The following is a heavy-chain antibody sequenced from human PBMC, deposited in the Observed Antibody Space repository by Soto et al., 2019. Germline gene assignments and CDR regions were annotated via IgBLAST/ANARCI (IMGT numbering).Heavy chain of an antibody. V-gene: IGHV6-1*01. D-gene: IGHD6-13*01. J-gene: IGHJ5*02. Sequence: PSQTLSLTCAISGDSVSSNSAAWNWIRQSLSRGLEWLGRTYYRSKWYNDYAVSVKSRITINPDTSKNQFSLQLNSVPPEDTAVYYCARDGLIAAADTCWFDPWGQGTLVTVSS. CDR2: TYYRSKWYN. CDR3: ARDGLIAAADTCWFDP. CDR1: GDSVSSNSAA.